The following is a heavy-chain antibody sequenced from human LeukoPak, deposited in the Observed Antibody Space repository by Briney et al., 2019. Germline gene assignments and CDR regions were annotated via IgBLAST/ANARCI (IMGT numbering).Heavy chain of an antibody. CDR1: GYTLTELS. CDR2: FDPEDGET. Sequence: ASVKVSCKVSGYTLTELSMHWVRQAPGKGLEWMGGFDPEDGETIYAQKFQGRVTMTEDTSTDTAYMELSSLRAEDTAIYYCAKNGDRGAYCSGGTCYPYYYYYMDVWGKGTTVTISS. CDR3: AKNGDRGAYCSGGTCYPYYYYYMDV. J-gene: IGHJ6*03. V-gene: IGHV1-24*01. D-gene: IGHD2-15*01.